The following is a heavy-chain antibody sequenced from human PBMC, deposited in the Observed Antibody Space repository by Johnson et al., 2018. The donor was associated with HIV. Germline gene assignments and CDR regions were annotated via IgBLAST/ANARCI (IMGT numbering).Heavy chain of an antibody. D-gene: IGHD6-13*01. CDR3: AREATYSSSWYHDVFDI. Sequence: QMLLVESGGGVVQPGRSLRLSCAASGFTFSSYAMHWVRQAPGKGLEWVAVISYDGSNKYYADSVKGRFTISRDNSKNTLDLQINSLRAEDTAVYYCAREATYSSSWYHDVFDIWGQGTMVIVSS. CDR2: ISYDGSNK. V-gene: IGHV3-30-3*01. CDR1: GFTFSSYA. J-gene: IGHJ3*02.